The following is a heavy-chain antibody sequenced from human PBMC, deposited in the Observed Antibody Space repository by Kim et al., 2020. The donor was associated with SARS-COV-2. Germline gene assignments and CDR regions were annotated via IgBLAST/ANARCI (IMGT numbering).Heavy chain of an antibody. J-gene: IGHJ3*02. Sequence: ASVKVSCKASGYTFTSYGISWVRQAPGQGLEWMGWISAYNGNTNYAQKLQGRVTMTTDTSTSTAYMELRSLRSDDTAVYYCARGPPRVLLWFGEYDAFDIWGQGTMVTVSS. CDR3: ARGPPRVLLWFGEYDAFDI. CDR2: ISAYNGNT. V-gene: IGHV1-18*01. D-gene: IGHD3-10*01. CDR1: GYTFTSYG.